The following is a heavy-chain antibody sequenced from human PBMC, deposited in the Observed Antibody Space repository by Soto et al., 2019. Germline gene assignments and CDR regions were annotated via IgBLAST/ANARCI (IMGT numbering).Heavy chain of an antibody. J-gene: IGHJ6*02. CDR2: ISDDGTKN. Sequence: QVQLVESGGGVVQPGRSLRLSCAASGFTFSTYAMHWVRQAPGKGLEWVAVISDDGTKNSYADSVKGRFAVSRDNFRNTLYLQMNSLRGEDTAVYYCARIPLKRSSSGGYYCNGMDVWGQGTTVTVS. CDR3: ARIPLKRSSSGGYYCNGMDV. CDR1: GFTFSTYA. V-gene: IGHV3-30*09. D-gene: IGHD6-6*01.